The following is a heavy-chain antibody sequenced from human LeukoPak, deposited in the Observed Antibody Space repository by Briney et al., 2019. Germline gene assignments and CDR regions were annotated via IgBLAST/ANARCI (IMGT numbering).Heavy chain of an antibody. CDR2: IIPIFGTA. CDR3: ARDPYYYDSSGYYESGY. Sequence: PRSSVKVSCKTSGGTFSNYTISWVRQAPGQGLEWMGGIIPIFGTANYAQKFQGRVTITADESTSTAYMELSSLRSEDTAVYYCARDPYYYDSSGYYESGYWGQGTLVTVSS. J-gene: IGHJ4*02. D-gene: IGHD3-22*01. CDR1: GGTFSNYT. V-gene: IGHV1-69*13.